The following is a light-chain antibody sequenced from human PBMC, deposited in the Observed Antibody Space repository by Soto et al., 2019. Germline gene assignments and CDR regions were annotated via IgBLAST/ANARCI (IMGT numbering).Light chain of an antibody. CDR1: QSVLYSSNNNNY. J-gene: IGKJ4*01. CDR3: QQYYSTPLT. V-gene: IGKV4-1*01. CDR2: WAS. Sequence: DIVMTQSPDSLAVSLGERATINCKSSQSVLYSSNNNNYLAWYQQKPGQPPKLLIYWASTRESGVPDRFSGSGSGTDFTLTINGLQAEDVAVYYCQQYYSTPLTFGGGTKV.